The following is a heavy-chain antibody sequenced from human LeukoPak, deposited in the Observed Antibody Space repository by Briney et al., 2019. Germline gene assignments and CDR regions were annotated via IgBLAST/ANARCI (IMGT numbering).Heavy chain of an antibody. CDR2: ISSSGRAL. CDR3: TRPNTRGEYGMDV. Sequence: GGSLRLSCVASGFTFSTYEMNWVRQSPGKGLEWVSYISSSGRALYYADSVKGRFTISRDNAKNSLYLQMDGLRDDDTAVYYCTRPNTRGEYGMDVWGQGTTVTVSS. V-gene: IGHV3-48*03. J-gene: IGHJ6*01. D-gene: IGHD2-21*01. CDR1: GFTFSTYE.